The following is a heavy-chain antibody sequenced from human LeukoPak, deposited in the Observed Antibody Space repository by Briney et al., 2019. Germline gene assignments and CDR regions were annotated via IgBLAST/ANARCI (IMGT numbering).Heavy chain of an antibody. V-gene: IGHV3-33*01. J-gene: IGHJ4*02. Sequence: GRSLRLSCAASGFTFSSYGMHWVRQAPGKGLEWVAVIWYDGSNKYYADSVKGRFTISRDNSKNTLYLQMNSLRAEDTAVYYCARDRDSGSHTATDYWGQGTLVTVSS. D-gene: IGHD1-26*01. CDR2: IWYDGSNK. CDR3: ARDRDSGSHTATDY. CDR1: GFTFSSYG.